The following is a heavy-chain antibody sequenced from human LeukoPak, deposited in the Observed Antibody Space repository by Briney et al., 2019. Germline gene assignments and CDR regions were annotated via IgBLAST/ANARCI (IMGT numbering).Heavy chain of an antibody. CDR1: GGSISSGSCY. D-gene: IGHD2-2*01. CDR2: IYYSGST. Sequence: TTSETLSLTCTVSGGSISSGSCYWSWIRQPAGKGLEWIGSIYYSGSTYYNPSLKSRVTISVDTSKNQFSLKLSSVTAADTAVYYCARDIVVVPALGYFDLWGRGTLVTVSS. V-gene: IGHV4-39*02. J-gene: IGHJ2*01. CDR3: ARDIVVVPALGYFDL.